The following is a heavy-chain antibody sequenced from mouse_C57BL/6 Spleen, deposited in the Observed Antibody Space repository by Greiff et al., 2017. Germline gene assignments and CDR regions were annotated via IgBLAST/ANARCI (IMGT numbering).Heavy chain of an antibody. CDR3: AREGRYYGSSFYYAMDY. V-gene: IGHV5-17*03. CDR2: ISSGSSTI. J-gene: IGHJ4*01. D-gene: IGHD1-1*01. CDR1: GFTFSDYG. Sequence: DVMLVESGGGLVKPGGSLKLSCAASGFTFSDYGMHWVRQAPEKGLEWVAYISSGSSTIYYADTVKGRFTISRDNAKNTLYLQMSILRSEDTALYYCAREGRYYGSSFYYAMDYWGQGTSVTVSS.